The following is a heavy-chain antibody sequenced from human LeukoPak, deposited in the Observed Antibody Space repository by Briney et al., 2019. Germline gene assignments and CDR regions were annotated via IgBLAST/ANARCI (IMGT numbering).Heavy chain of an antibody. CDR2: INHSGST. CDR1: GGSFSGYY. V-gene: IGHV4-34*01. CDR3: ARAVKWVVVVTYNWFDP. J-gene: IGHJ5*02. Sequence: SETLSLTCAVYGGSFSGYYWSWIRQPPGKGLEWIGEINHSGSTNYNPSLKSRVTISVDTSKNQFSLKLSSVTAADTAVYYGARAVKWVVVVTYNWFDPWGQGTLVTVSS. D-gene: IGHD3-22*01.